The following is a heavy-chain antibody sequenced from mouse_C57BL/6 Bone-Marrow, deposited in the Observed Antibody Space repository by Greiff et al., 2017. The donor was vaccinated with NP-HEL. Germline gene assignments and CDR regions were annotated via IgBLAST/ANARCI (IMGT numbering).Heavy chain of an antibody. CDR1: GFTFSDYY. D-gene: IGHD1-1*01. Sequence: EVKLMESEGGLVQPGSSMKLSCTASGFTFSDYYMAWVRQVPEKGLEWVANINYDGSSTYYLDSLKSRFIISRDNAKNILYLQMSSLKSEDTATYYCARVPYEDYFDYWGQGTTLTVSS. J-gene: IGHJ2*01. V-gene: IGHV5-16*01. CDR3: ARVPYEDYFDY. CDR2: INYDGSST.